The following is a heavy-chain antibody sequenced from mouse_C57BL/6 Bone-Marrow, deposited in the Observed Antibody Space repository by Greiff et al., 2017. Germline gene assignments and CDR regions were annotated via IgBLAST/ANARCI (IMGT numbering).Heavy chain of an antibody. CDR2: IYPRDGST. D-gene: IGHD1-1*01. V-gene: IGHV1-85*01. CDR3: ARDYGSSYWYFDV. Sequence: VKLMESGPELVKPGASVKLSCKASGYTFTSSDINWVKQRPGQGLEWIGWIYPRDGSTKYNETFKGKATLTVDTSSSTAYMELHSLTSEDSAVYFCARDYGSSYWYFDVWGTGTTVTVSS. CDR1: GYTFTSSD. J-gene: IGHJ1*03.